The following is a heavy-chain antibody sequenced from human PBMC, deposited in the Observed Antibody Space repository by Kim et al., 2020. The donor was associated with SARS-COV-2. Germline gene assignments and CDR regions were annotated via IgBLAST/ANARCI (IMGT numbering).Heavy chain of an antibody. CDR1: GGSITSYY. Sequence: SETLSLTCTVSGGSITSYYWSWIRQPAGKGLEWIGHIYNSGNTNYNPSLKSRVTMSVDTSKNQFSLTLTSVNAADTAIYYCAREVNYDSSGQYFQHWGQGTLVTVSS. J-gene: IGHJ1*01. D-gene: IGHD3-22*01. CDR2: IYNSGNT. V-gene: IGHV4-4*07. CDR3: AREVNYDSSGQYFQH.